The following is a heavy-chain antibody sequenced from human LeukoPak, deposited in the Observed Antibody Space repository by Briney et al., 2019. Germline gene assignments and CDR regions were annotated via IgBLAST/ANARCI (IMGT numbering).Heavy chain of an antibody. CDR2: ISGSGGST. CDR3: AKSLGSVVVTANDY. V-gene: IGHV3-23*01. CDR1: GFTFSSYA. J-gene: IGHJ4*02. Sequence: SGGSLRLSCAASGFTFSSYAMSWVRQAPGKGLEWLSAISGSGGSTYYAGSVKGRFTISRDNSKNTLYLQMNSLRAEDTAVYYCAKSLGSVVVTANDYWGQGTLVTVSS. D-gene: IGHD2-21*02.